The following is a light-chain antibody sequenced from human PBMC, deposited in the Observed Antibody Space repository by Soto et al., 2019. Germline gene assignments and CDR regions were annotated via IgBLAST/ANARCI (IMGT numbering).Light chain of an antibody. CDR2: DVS. CDR3: SSYTSTSTFVV. V-gene: IGLV2-14*01. CDR1: SSDVGGYNY. J-gene: IGLJ2*01. Sequence: QSALTQPASVSGSPGQSITISCTGTSSDVGGYNYVSWYQQHPGKAPKLMIFDVSYRPSGVSIRFSGSKSGNTASLTISGLQAEDDADYYCSSYTSTSTFVVFGGGTKVTVL.